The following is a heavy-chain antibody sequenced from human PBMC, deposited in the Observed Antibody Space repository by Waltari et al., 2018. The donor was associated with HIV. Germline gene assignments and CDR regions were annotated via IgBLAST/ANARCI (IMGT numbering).Heavy chain of an antibody. CDR2: IYSGGST. CDR1: GFTVSSNY. J-gene: IGHJ6*02. V-gene: IGHV3-53*01. CDR3: ARDTVVVGADYYYYYGMDV. D-gene: IGHD1-26*01. Sequence: EVQLVESGGGLIQPGGSLRLSCAASGFTVSSNYMSWVRQAPGKGLEWVSVIYSGGSTYYADSVKGRFTISRDNSKNTLYLQMNSLRAEDTAVYYCARDTVVVGADYYYYYGMDVWGQGTTVTVSS.